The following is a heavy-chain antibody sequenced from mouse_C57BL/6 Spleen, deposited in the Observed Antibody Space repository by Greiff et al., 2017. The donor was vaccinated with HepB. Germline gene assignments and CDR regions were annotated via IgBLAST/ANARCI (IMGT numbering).Heavy chain of an antibody. CDR3: ARYYYGSSVWYFDV. J-gene: IGHJ1*03. D-gene: IGHD1-1*01. V-gene: IGHV2-2*01. CDR1: GFSLTSYG. CDR2: IWSGGST. Sequence: QVQLKQSGPGLVQPSQSLSITCTVSGFSLTSYGVHWVRQSPGKGLEWLGVIWSGGSTDYNAAFISRLSISKDNSKSQVFFKMNSLQADDTAIYYCARYYYGSSVWYFDVWGTGTTVTVSS.